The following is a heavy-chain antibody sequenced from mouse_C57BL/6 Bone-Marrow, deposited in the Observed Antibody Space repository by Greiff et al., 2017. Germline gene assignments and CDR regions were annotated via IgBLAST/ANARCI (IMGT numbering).Heavy chain of an antibody. D-gene: IGHD1-1*01. CDR1: GYTFTSYG. CDR2: IYPRSGNT. J-gene: IGHJ2*01. CDR3: ARENYYGSSSYYFDY. V-gene: IGHV1-81*01. Sequence: QVQLQQSGAELARPGASVKLSCKASGYTFTSYGISWVKQRTGQGLEWIGEIYPRSGNTYYNEKFKGKATLTADKSSSTAYMELRSLTSEDSAVYFCARENYYGSSSYYFDYWGQGTTLTGSS.